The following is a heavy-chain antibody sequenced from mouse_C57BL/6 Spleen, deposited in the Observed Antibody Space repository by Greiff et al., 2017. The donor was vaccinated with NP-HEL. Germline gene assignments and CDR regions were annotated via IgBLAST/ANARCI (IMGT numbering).Heavy chain of an antibody. J-gene: IGHJ2*01. CDR2: ISDGGSYT. CDR3: AREGFITPVVPYFDY. D-gene: IGHD1-1*01. Sequence: EVQRVESGGGLVKPGGSLKLSCAASGFTFSSYAMSWVRQTPEKRLEWVATISDGGSYTYYPDNVKGRFTISRDNAKNNLYLQMSHLKSEDTAMYYCAREGFITPVVPYFDYWGQGTTLTVSS. V-gene: IGHV5-4*01. CDR1: GFTFSSYA.